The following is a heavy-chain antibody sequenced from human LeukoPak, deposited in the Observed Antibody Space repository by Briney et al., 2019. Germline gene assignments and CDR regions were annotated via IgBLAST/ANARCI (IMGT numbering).Heavy chain of an antibody. V-gene: IGHV3-23*01. Sequence: GGSLRLSCAASGFTFSGYAMTWVRQAPGKGLEWVSSITGSGDYTYYIDSVKGRFTISRDNSKNILYLQMNSLRGEATALYYCAKDGLYYDGSAHVYYFDYWGQGTLVAVSS. CDR2: ITGSGDYT. J-gene: IGHJ4*02. CDR1: GFTFSGYA. CDR3: AKDGLYYDGSAHVYYFDY. D-gene: IGHD3-22*01.